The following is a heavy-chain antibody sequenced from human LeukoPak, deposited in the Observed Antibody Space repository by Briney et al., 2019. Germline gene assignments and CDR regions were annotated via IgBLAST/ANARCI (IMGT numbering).Heavy chain of an antibody. D-gene: IGHD3-10*01. V-gene: IGHV3-30*16. Sequence: GGSLGSSWEASGFPFRSFPFNGVGQAPAEGLEGWEVPYFDLNVKLYADSVKGRFTISRDNSRSTLCLQMNSLRPEDTAIYYCAREGYYGSGSPPSLYFDYWGQGTLVTVSS. J-gene: IGHJ4*02. CDR1: GFPFRSFP. CDR3: AREGYYGSGSPPSLYFDY. CDR2: PYFDLNVK.